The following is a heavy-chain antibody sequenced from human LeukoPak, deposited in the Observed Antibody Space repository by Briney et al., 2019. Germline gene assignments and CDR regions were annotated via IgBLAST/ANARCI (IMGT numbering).Heavy chain of an antibody. D-gene: IGHD6-6*01. Sequence: PGRSLRLSCAASGFTFDDYAMHWVRHAPGKGLEWVSAISWNSETIGYADSVKGRFTISRDNAKNSLYLQMNSLRAEDTAVYYCAREEYSPFDYWGQGTLVTVSS. CDR1: GFTFDDYA. CDR3: AREEYSPFDY. CDR2: ISWNSETI. J-gene: IGHJ4*02. V-gene: IGHV3-9*01.